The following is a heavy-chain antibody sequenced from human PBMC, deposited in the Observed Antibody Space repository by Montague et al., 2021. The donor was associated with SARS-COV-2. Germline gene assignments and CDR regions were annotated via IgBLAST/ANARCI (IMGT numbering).Heavy chain of an antibody. J-gene: IGHJ3*02. CDR3: AISRTSFLRFDI. Sequence: SETLSLTCTVSGASIGGSAYYWGWIRQPPGKGLEWIGSIHYRGNTYYRPSLKSRVTISVDTSKNQFSMKLSSVTAADTAAHYCAISRTSFLRFDIWGRGTVVIVSS. CDR2: IHYRGNT. D-gene: IGHD1-14*01. CDR1: GASIGGSAYY. V-gene: IGHV4-39*01.